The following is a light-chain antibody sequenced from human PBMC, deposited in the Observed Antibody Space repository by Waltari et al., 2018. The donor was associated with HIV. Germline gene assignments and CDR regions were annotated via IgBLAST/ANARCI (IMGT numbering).Light chain of an antibody. Sequence: QSALTHPPSAPGSRGQSATISCTGTSSDVGAYTYVSWYQHYPGMAPKLIIYEVNKRPSGVPDRFSGSKSGNTASLTVSGLQAEDEADFYCSSDAGSAVVFGGGTKLTVL. CDR1: SSDVGAYTY. V-gene: IGLV2-8*01. CDR3: SSDAGSAVV. J-gene: IGLJ2*01. CDR2: EVN.